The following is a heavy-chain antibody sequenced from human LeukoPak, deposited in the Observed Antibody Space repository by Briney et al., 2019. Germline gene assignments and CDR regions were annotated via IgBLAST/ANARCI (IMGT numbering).Heavy chain of an antibody. CDR1: GFIFYNYA. J-gene: IGHJ4*02. V-gene: IGHV3-23*01. Sequence: PGGSLRLSCAASGFIFYNYAMSWVRQAPGKGLEWVSAMSGSGDNTYYADSVKGRFIISRDNSKNTLYLQMNSLRAEDTAVYYCAKSALAAGVAHYYDSSGSFDYWGQGTLVTVSS. CDR3: AKSALAAGVAHYYDSSGSFDY. CDR2: MSGSGDNT. D-gene: IGHD3-22*01.